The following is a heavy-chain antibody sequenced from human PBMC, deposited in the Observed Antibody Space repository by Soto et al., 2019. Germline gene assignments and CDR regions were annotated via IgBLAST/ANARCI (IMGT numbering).Heavy chain of an antibody. V-gene: IGHV1-69*01. CDR1: GGTFSSYR. D-gene: IGHD6-13*01. CDR3: VRDSGAKLSSS. Sequence: QVQLVQSGAEVKKPGSSVKVSCKASGGTFSSYRINWVRQAPGQGHEWVGGIVPIYRTADYAQKFEGRVTITAEESAPTSYMELRSLKSQDTAVYYCVRDSGAKLSSSWGQGTLVTVSS. CDR2: IVPIYRTA. J-gene: IGHJ4*02.